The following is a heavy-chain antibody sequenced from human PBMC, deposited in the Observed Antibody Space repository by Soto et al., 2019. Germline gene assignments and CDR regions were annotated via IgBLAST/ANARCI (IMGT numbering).Heavy chain of an antibody. J-gene: IGHJ4*02. D-gene: IGHD2-2*01. V-gene: IGHV4-4*02. CDR1: GGSISSSNW. Sequence: QVQLQESGPGLVKPSGTLSLTCAVSGGSISSSNWWSWVRQPPGKGLEWIGEIYHSGSTNYNPSHKXRXTXSXXKSKNQFSLKLSSVTAADTAVYYCASLPATSDFDYWGQGTLVTVSS. CDR3: ASLPATSDFDY. CDR2: IYHSGST.